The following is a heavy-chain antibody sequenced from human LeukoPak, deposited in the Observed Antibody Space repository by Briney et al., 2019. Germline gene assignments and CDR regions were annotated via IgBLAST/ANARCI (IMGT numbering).Heavy chain of an antibody. CDR3: ARVVVAPKTKISFSFRYAFDY. Sequence: ASVKVSCKASGYTFTGYYMHWVRQAPGQGLEWMGWINPNSGGTNYAQKFQGRVTMTRDTSISTAYMELSRLRSDDTAVYYCARVVVAPKTKISFSFRYAFDYWGQGTLVTVSS. CDR2: INPNSGGT. CDR1: GYTFTGYY. J-gene: IGHJ4*02. D-gene: IGHD2-15*01. V-gene: IGHV1-2*02.